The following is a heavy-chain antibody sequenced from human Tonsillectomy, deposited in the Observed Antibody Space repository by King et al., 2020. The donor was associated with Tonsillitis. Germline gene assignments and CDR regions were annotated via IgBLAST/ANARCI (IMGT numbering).Heavy chain of an antibody. D-gene: IGHD1-1*01. V-gene: IGHV4-4*02. J-gene: IGHJ6*03. CDR2: IHHSGLT. CDR1: DGSINNDNW. CDR3: ARNGYYSMNV. Sequence: QLQESGPGLVEPSGTLSLTCAVSDGSINNDNWWSWVRQPPGKGLEWFGEIHHSGLTNYNPSLKSRVTISVDKSNNQFSLKLNSVTAADTAVYYCARNGYYSMNVWGKGTTVTVSS.